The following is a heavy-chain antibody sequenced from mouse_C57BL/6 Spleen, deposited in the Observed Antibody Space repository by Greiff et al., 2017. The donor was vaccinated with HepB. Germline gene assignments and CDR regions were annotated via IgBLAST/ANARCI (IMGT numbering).Heavy chain of an antibody. CDR1: GYTFTDYY. J-gene: IGHJ4*01. Sequence: EVQLQQSGPELVKPGASVKISCKASGYTFTDYYMNWVKQSHGKSLEWIGDINPNNGGTSYNQKFKGKATLTVDKSSSTAYMEIRSLTSEDSAVYYCARSATGPGAMDYWGQGTSVTVSS. CDR2: INPNNGGT. CDR3: ARSATGPGAMDY. V-gene: IGHV1-26*01. D-gene: IGHD4-1*02.